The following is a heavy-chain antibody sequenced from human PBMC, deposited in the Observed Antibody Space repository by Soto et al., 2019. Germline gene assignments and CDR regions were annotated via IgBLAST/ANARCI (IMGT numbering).Heavy chain of an antibody. J-gene: IGHJ6*02. D-gene: IGHD1-26*01. V-gene: IGHV3-30*18. CDR1: GFTFSSYG. CDR3: AKDVRGSYYKTYYYYGMDV. CDR2: ISYDGSNK. Sequence: PGGSLRLSCAASGFTFSSYGMHWVRQAPGKGLEWVAVISYDGSNKYYADSVKGRFTISRDNSKNTLYLQMNSLRAEDTAVYYCAKDVRGSYYKTYYYYGMDVWGQGTTVTVSS.